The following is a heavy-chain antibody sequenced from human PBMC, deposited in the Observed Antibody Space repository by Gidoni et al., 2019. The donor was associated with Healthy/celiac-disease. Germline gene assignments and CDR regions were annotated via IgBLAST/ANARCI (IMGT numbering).Heavy chain of an antibody. CDR3: ASPSEFGDMDV. CDR1: GFTFSSYA. Sequence: QVQLVESGGGVVQPGRSLRLSCAASGFTFSSYAMHWVRQAPGKGLEWVAVISYDGSNKYYADSVKGRFTISRDNSKNTLYLQMNSLRAEDTAVYYCASPSEFGDMDVWGQGTTVTVSS. J-gene: IGHJ6*02. D-gene: IGHD3-10*01. CDR2: ISYDGSNK. V-gene: IGHV3-30-3*01.